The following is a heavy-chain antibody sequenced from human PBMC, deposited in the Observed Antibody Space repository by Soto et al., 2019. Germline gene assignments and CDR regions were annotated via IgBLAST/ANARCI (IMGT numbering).Heavy chain of an antibody. J-gene: IGHJ6*02. CDR2: ISSSSSYI. D-gene: IGHD5-12*01. CDR1: GFTFSSYS. Sequence: EVQLVESGGGLVKPGGSLRLSCAASGFTFSSYSMNWVRQAPGKGLEWVSSISSSSSYIYYADSVKGRFTISRDNAKNSLYLQMNSLRAEDTAVYYCARDPARGYSCYDSLTLGSAADVMDVWGQVTTVTVSS. CDR3: ARDPARGYSCYDSLTLGSAADVMDV. V-gene: IGHV3-21*01.